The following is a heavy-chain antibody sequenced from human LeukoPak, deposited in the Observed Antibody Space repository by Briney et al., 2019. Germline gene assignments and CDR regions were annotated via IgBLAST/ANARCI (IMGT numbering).Heavy chain of an antibody. CDR3: ARGAPGGLELPPLDY. V-gene: IGHV4-31*03. CDR1: GGSISSGGYY. J-gene: IGHJ4*02. Sequence: SETLSLTCTVSGGSISSGGYYWSWIRQHPGKGLEWIGYIYYSGSTYYNPSLKSRVTFSVDTPNNQFSLRLSSVTAADTAVYYCARGAPGGLELPPLDYWGQGTLVTVSS. CDR2: IYYSGST. D-gene: IGHD1-7*01.